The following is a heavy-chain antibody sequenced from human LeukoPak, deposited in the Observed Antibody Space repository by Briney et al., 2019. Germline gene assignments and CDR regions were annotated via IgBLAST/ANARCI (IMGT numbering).Heavy chain of an antibody. CDR2: ILGSGGST. D-gene: IGHD3-9*01. V-gene: IGHV3-23*01. J-gene: IGHJ4*02. Sequence: PGGSLRLSCAASGFTFSNYAMSWVRQAPGKGLEWGSAILGSGGSTYYAASVKGGFTVSRDNSKSTLYLQMNSLRAEDTALYYCAKWGDYDVLTGYYVPDYWGQGTLVTVSS. CDR3: AKWGDYDVLTGYYVPDY. CDR1: GFTFSNYA.